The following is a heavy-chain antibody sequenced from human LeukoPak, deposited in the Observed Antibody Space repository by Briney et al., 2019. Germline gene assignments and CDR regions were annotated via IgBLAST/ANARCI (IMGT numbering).Heavy chain of an antibody. D-gene: IGHD6-19*01. CDR3: ARAYKDRSLAGKKEFFQH. CDR2: IKQDGSEE. CDR1: GFTFSTYW. V-gene: IGHV3-7*03. J-gene: IGHJ1*01. Sequence: GGSLRLSCAASGFTFSTYWMSWVRQAPGKGLEWVAIIKQDGSEEYYVDSVKGRFTISRDNANNFLYLQMNSLRAEDTALYYCARAYKDRSLAGKKEFFQHWGQGTLVTVSS.